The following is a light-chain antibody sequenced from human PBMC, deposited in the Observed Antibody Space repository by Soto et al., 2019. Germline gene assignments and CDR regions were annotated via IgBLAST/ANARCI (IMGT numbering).Light chain of an antibody. CDR2: AVS. Sequence: DIQMTQSPSSLSASVGDRVTITCRASQSISTYLNWYQQKPGKAPKLLIHAVSSLQSGVPSRFSGSGSGTDFTLTISSLQPEDFATYYCQQSYTSPRAFGQGTKPEIQ. J-gene: IGKJ2*01. V-gene: IGKV1-39*01. CDR3: QQSYTSPRA. CDR1: QSISTY.